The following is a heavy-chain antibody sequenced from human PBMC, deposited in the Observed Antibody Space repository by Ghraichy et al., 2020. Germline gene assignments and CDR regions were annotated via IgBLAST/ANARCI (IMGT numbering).Heavy chain of an antibody. J-gene: IGHJ6*02. CDR2: IHYSGST. V-gene: IGHV4-59*01. CDR1: GGSISTDY. Sequence: SETLSLTCTVSGGSISTDYWSWIRQPPGKGLEWIGYIHYSGSTNYNPSLRSRVAISVDTSKNQFSLKLNSVTAADTAVYYCAREVVGVTRTGGRNYYNYYGMDVWGQGSTVTVSS. CDR3: AREVVGVTRTGGRNYYNYYGMDV. D-gene: IGHD4-11*01.